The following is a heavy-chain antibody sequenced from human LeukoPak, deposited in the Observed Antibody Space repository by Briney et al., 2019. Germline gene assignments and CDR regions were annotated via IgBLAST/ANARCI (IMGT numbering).Heavy chain of an antibody. J-gene: IGHJ4*02. CDR3: ARATKVWFGELSDFDY. D-gene: IGHD3-10*01. CDR1: GFTFSSYS. CDR2: ISSSSSYI. Sequence: PGGSLRLSCAASGFTFSSYSMNWVRQAPGKGLEWVSSISSSSSYIYYADSVKGRFTISRDNAKNSLYLQMNSLRAEDTAVYYCARATKVWFGELSDFDYWGQGTLVTVSS. V-gene: IGHV3-21*01.